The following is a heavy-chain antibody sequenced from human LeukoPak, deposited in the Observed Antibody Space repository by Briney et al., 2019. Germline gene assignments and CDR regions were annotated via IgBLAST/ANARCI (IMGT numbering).Heavy chain of an antibody. Sequence: ASVKVFCKASGYTFTSYDINWVRQATGQGLEWMGWMNPNSGNTGYAQKFQGRVTMPRNTSISTAYMELSSLRSEDTAVYYCARGGKKGRSWLPPVPDYWGQGTLVTVSS. V-gene: IGHV1-8*01. CDR2: MNPNSGNT. D-gene: IGHD6-13*01. CDR3: ARGGKKGRSWLPPVPDY. J-gene: IGHJ4*02. CDR1: GYTFTSYD.